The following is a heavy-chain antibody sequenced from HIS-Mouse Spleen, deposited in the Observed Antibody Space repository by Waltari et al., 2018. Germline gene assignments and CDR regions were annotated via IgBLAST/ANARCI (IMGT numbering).Heavy chain of an antibody. J-gene: IGHJ2*01. D-gene: IGHD6-13*01. CDR3: AREIPYSSSWYDWYFDL. CDR1: GGSISSSRYH. Sequence: QLQLQESGPGLVKLSETLALTCIVTGGSISSSRYHWGWIRQPPGKGLEWIGSIYYSGSTYYNPSLKSRVTISVDTSKNQFSLKLSSVTAADTAVYYCAREIPYSSSWYDWYFDLWGRGTLVTVSS. CDR2: IYYSGST. V-gene: IGHV4-39*07.